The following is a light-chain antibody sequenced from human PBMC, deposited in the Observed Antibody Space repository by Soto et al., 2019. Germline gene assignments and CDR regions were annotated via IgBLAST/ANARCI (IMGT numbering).Light chain of an antibody. V-gene: IGLV2-8*01. Sequence: QSALTQPPSASGSPGQSVTISCSGTSNDIGGFNYVSWYQQHPGKAPKLIIYEVTERPSGVPDRFSGSKSGNTASLTVSGLQAEDEADYYCSSYGGYDNFIFGGGTKLTVL. CDR3: SSYGGYDNFI. CDR2: EVT. CDR1: SNDIGGFNY. J-gene: IGLJ2*01.